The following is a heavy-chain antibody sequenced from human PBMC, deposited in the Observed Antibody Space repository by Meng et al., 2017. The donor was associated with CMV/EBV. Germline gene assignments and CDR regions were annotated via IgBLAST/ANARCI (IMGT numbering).Heavy chain of an antibody. D-gene: IGHD2-2*01. Sequence: GGSLISCAASGFTFSSYDMHWVRQATGKGLEWVSAIGTAGDTYYPGSVKGRFTISRENAKNSLYLQMNSLRAGDTAVYYCARGSSTSSGGVYYYYGMDAWGQGTTVTVSS. CDR1: GFTFSSYD. CDR3: ARGSSTSSGGVYYYYGMDA. CDR2: IGTAGDT. V-gene: IGHV3-13*01. J-gene: IGHJ6*02.